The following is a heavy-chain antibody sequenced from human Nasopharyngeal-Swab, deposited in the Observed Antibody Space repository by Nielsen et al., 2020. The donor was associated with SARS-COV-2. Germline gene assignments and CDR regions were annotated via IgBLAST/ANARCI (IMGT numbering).Heavy chain of an antibody. CDR3: ASSHSGSF. CDR2: ISSSSSYI. D-gene: IGHD1-26*01. Sequence: GESLKISCAASGFTFNSYSMNWVRQAPGKGLEWVSSISSSSSYIYYADSVKGRFTISRDNAKNSLYLQMNSLRAEDTAVYYCASSHSGSFWGQGTLVTVSS. V-gene: IGHV3-21*01. J-gene: IGHJ4*02. CDR1: GFTFNSYS.